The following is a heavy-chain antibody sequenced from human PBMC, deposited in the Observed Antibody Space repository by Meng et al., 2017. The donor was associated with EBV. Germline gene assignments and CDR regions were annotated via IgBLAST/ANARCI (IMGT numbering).Heavy chain of an antibody. Sequence: QVELVQSGAEAKKPGASVKVSCKDSGYTFTGYYMHWVRQAPGQGLEWMGRINPNSGGTNYAQKFQGRVTMTRDTSISTAYMELSRLRSDDTAVYYCARVGIAVAGTGDYWGQGTLVTVSS. CDR1: GYTFTGYY. CDR3: ARVGIAVAGTGDY. CDR2: INPNSGGT. D-gene: IGHD6-19*01. V-gene: IGHV1-2*06. J-gene: IGHJ4*02.